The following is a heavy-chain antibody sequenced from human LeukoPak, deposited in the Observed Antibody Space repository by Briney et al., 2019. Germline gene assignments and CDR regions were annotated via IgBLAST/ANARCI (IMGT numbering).Heavy chain of an antibody. V-gene: IGHV3-74*01. J-gene: IGHJ4*02. Sequence: GGSLRLSCAASGFSFSTYWMHWVRQAPGKGLVWVSRIKSDGSSTTYADSVKGRFTISRDNSENTLYLQMNSLRAEDTAVYYCAKDVRDYPYYFDYWGQGTLVTVSS. D-gene: IGHD3-16*01. CDR2: IKSDGSST. CDR1: GFSFSTYW. CDR3: AKDVRDYPYYFDY.